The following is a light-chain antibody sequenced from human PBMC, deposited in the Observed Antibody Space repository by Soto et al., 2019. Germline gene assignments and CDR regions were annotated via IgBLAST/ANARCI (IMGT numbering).Light chain of an antibody. CDR3: QQYNDWPPTT. Sequence: EIVMSQSPATLSVSPGERVTLSCRASQSISTNLAWYQQKPGQAPRLLIYLASTRAPGIPARFSGSGSGTDFTLTISGLQSEDFAVYYCQQYNDWPPTTFGQGTKVDI. J-gene: IGKJ1*01. CDR2: LAS. CDR1: QSISTN. V-gene: IGKV3-15*01.